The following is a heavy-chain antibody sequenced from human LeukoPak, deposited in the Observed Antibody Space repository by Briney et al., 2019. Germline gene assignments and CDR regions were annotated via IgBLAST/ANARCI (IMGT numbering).Heavy chain of an antibody. Sequence: GASVKVSCKASGGTFSSYAISWVRQAPGQGLEWMGRIIPILGIANYAQKFQGRVTITADKSTSTAYMELSSLRSEDTAVYYCARGTGGGLAAAAFDIWGQGAMVTVSS. CDR1: GGTFSSYA. CDR2: IIPILGIA. D-gene: IGHD6-13*01. V-gene: IGHV1-69*04. CDR3: ARGTGGGLAAAAFDI. J-gene: IGHJ3*02.